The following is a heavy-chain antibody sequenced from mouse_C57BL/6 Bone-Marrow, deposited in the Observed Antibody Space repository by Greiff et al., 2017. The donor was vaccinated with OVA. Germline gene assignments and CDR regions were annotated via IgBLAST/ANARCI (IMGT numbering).Heavy chain of an antibody. CDR3: TEDGYYSWFAY. V-gene: IGHV6-3*01. Sequence: EVMLVESGGGLVQPGGSMKLSCVASGFTFSNYWMNWVRQSPEKGLEWVAQIRLKSDNYATHYAESVKGRFTISRDDSKSSVYLQMNNVRAEDTGIYYCTEDGYYSWFAYWGQGTLVTVSA. J-gene: IGHJ3*01. CDR1: GFTFSNYW. CDR2: IRLKSDNYAT. D-gene: IGHD2-3*01.